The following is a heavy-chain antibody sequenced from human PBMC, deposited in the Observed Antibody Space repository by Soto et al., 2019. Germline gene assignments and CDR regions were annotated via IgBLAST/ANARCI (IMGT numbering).Heavy chain of an antibody. D-gene: IGHD2-15*01. V-gene: IGHV3-9*01. CDR2: VGWNGGKI. J-gene: IGHJ6*02. CDR1: GFNLDDFT. CDR3: AKDRAVKVPSSTSYSPYYGMAV. Sequence: VQLVESGGALVQPGRSLRLSCAASGFNLDDFTMHWVRQAPGKGLEWVSGVGWNGGKIVYADSVKGRFTVSRDNTKNCWNLEMLSWRPEDTAIYYWAKDRAVKVPSSTSYSPYYGMAVWAKGPRSPSP.